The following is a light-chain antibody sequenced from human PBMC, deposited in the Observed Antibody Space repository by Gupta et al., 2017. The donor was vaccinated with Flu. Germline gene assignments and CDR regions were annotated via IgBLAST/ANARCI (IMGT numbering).Light chain of an antibody. V-gene: IGLV3-21*02. Sequence: TCGGDNIGFKSVYWYQQKPGQAPVLVVYDDFDRPSGIPERFSGSNSGDTATLTISGAESGDEADHYCQLWDSRSDPSVFGSGTKVTV. CDR2: DDF. CDR3: QLWDSRSDPSV. J-gene: IGLJ1*01. CDR1: NIGFKS.